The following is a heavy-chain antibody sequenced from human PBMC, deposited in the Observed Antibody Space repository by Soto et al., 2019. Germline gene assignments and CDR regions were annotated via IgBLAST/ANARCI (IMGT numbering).Heavy chain of an antibody. CDR3: ARDRTGPNCFDP. J-gene: IGHJ5*02. Sequence: LRLSCAASGFTFSSYSMNWVRQAPGKGLEWVSSISSSSSYIYYADSVKGRFTISRDNAKNSLYLQMNSLRAEDTAVYYCARDRTGPNCFDPCGQRTLVTVSS. CDR2: ISSSSSYI. V-gene: IGHV3-21*01. CDR1: GFTFSSYS.